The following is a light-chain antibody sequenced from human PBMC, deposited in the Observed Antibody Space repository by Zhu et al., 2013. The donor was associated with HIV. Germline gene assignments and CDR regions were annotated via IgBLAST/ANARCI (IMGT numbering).Light chain of an antibody. J-gene: IGKJ1*01. Sequence: DIQVTQSPPSLSAFVGDRVTITCRTSLGIRTFLNWYQHKPGKPPRLLISSASSLHTGVPSRFSGSGSGTEFTLTISSLQSEDFAVYYCQQYNNWPPWTFGQGTKVEIK. CDR2: SAS. V-gene: IGKV1-39*01. CDR3: QQYNNWPPWT. CDR1: LGIRTF.